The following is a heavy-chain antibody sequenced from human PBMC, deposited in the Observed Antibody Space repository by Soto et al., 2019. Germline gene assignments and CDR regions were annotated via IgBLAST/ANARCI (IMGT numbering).Heavy chain of an antibody. CDR2: IYWDDDK. Sequence: QITLKESGPTLVKPTQTLTLTCTFSGFSLSTSGVGVGRIRQPPGKALEWLALIYWDDDKRYSPSLKSRLTITKDTSKNQVVLTMTNMDPVDTATYYCAINGDSGWFDPWGQGTLVTVSS. D-gene: IGHD4-17*01. CDR3: AINGDSGWFDP. CDR1: GFSLSTSGVG. V-gene: IGHV2-5*02. J-gene: IGHJ5*02.